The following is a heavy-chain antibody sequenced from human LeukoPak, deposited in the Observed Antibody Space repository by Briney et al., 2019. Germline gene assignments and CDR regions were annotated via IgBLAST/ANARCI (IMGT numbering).Heavy chain of an antibody. J-gene: IGHJ4*02. CDR1: GYTFTAYY. CDR3: ARSGNFDY. D-gene: IGHD1-26*01. V-gene: IGHV1-2*02. Sequence: ASVKVSCKASGYTFTAYYLHWVRRAPGQGLESMGWINPYSGGTNYTQKFQGRVTMTRDTSISTAYMELSRLKSDDTAVYFCARSGNFDYWGQGTLVTVSS. CDR2: INPYSGGT.